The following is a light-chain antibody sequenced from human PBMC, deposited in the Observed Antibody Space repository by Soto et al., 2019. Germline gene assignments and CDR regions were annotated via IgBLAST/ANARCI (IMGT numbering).Light chain of an antibody. J-gene: IGKJ5*01. Sequence: EIVLTQSPGTLSLSPGERATLSCSASQSVISSFLAWYQQKPGQAPRLLIYAASRRATGIPDRFSGSGSGTDFTLTISSLEPEDFAVYYCQQRSNWPPITFGQGTRLEIK. V-gene: IGKV3D-20*02. CDR2: AAS. CDR3: QQRSNWPPIT. CDR1: QSVISSF.